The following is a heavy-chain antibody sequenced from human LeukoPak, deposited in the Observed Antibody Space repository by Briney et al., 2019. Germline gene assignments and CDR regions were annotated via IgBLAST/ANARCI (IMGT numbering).Heavy chain of an antibody. CDR2: INHIGGT. CDR3: KLWSYYYNMDV. D-gene: IGHD2/OR15-2a*01. CDR1: GGSFSGYY. J-gene: IGHJ6*02. Sequence: SETLSLTCAVFGGSFSGYYWSWIRQPPGKGLEWIGEINHIGGTDYNPSLKSRLTISVDTSKNQLSLKLSSVTAADTAVYHCKLWSYYYNMDVWGQGTTATVSS. V-gene: IGHV4-34*01.